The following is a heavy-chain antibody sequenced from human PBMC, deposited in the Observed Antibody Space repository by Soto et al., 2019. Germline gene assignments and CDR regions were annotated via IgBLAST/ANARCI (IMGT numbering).Heavy chain of an antibody. CDR2: INADNGNT. V-gene: IGHV1-3*01. J-gene: IGHJ4*02. D-gene: IGHD6-19*01. Sequence: QVQLVQSGAEVKKPGASVKVSCKASGYTFTSYAMHWVRQAPGQRLEWMGWINADNGNTKYSQKFQGRVTITRDTSASTAYMELSSRRSEDTTVYYCARDLGGWTDYWGQGTLVTVSS. CDR1: GYTFTSYA. CDR3: ARDLGGWTDY.